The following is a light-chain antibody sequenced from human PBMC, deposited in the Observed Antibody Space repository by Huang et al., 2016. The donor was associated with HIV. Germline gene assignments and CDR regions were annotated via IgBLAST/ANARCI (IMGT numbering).Light chain of an antibody. V-gene: IGKV2-28*01. CDR1: QSLLQSNGYNY. Sequence: DIVMAQSPLSLSVTPGEPASLSCRSSQSLLQSNGYNYLDWYLQKPGQSPQLLIYLASNRDSGVPDRFSGSGSGIDFTLRISRVEAEDIGVYYCMQALQTPYTFGQGTKLEIK. CDR2: LAS. CDR3: MQALQTPYT. J-gene: IGKJ2*01.